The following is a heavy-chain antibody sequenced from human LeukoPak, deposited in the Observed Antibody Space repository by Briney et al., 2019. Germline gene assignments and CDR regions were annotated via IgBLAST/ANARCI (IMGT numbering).Heavy chain of an antibody. D-gene: IGHD3-22*01. J-gene: IGHJ4*02. CDR1: GLTFSSYW. CDR2: ISTDGTTT. V-gene: IGHV3-74*01. Sequence: GGSLRLSCAASGLTFSSYWMHWVRQVPGEGPVWISRISTDGTTTTYADSVKGRFTISRDNAKNTLYLQMNSLRAEDTAVYYCARATLTSLVVISSYWGQGTLVTVSS. CDR3: ARATLTSLVVISSY.